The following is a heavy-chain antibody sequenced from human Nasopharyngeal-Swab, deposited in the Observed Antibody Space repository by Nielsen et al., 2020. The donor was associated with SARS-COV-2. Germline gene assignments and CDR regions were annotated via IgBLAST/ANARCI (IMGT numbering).Heavy chain of an antibody. CDR3: ARSGGYRGWFDP. Sequence: SETLSLTCSGSGDSTNSYYCHWIRQAPGKGLEGIGYVHYSGNTNYNPSLKSRVTISVDTSKNQFSLKVTSVTAADTAVYYCARSGGYRGWFDPWGQGTLVTVPS. CDR2: VHYSGNT. V-gene: IGHV4-59*08. J-gene: IGHJ5*02. D-gene: IGHD5-12*01. CDR1: GDSTNSYY.